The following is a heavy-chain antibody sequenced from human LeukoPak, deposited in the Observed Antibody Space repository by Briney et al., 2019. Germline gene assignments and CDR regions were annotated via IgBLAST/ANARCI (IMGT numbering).Heavy chain of an antibody. Sequence: GGSLRLSCAASGFTLSDYYMDWVRQAPGKGLEWVGRIRNKANSYTTEYAASVKGRFTISRDDSKNSVYLQMNSLRAEDTAVYYCARENGIAAVFDYWGQGTLVTVSS. CDR3: ARENGIAAVFDY. CDR1: GFTLSDYY. J-gene: IGHJ4*02. D-gene: IGHD6-13*01. V-gene: IGHV3-72*01. CDR2: IRNKANSYTT.